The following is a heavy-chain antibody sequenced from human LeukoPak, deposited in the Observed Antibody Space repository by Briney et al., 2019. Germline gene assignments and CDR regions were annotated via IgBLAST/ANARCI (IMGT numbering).Heavy chain of an antibody. J-gene: IGHJ4*02. CDR1: GRSFSGYY. V-gene: IGHV4-34*01. D-gene: IGHD5-24*01. CDR2: INYSGST. Sequence: SETLSLTCAIYGRSFSGYYWNWIRQPPGKGLEWIGEINYSGSTNYNPSLKSRVTISVDTSKNQFSLKLSSVTAADTAMYYCARGRVEMATIDFDYWGQGTLVTVSS. CDR3: ARGRVEMATIDFDY.